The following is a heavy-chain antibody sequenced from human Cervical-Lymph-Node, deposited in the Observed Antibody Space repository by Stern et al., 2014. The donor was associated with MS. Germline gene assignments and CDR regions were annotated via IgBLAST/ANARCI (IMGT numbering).Heavy chain of an antibody. CDR1: GGPISSGGYY. CDR2: IYYRGST. CDR3: ARDLRYYYDSSGYYYRWFDP. D-gene: IGHD3-22*01. J-gene: IGHJ5*02. Sequence: QVQLQESGPGLVKPSQTLSLTCTVSGGPISSGGYYWSWIRQHPGKGLELIGYIYYRGSTYYNPSLKSRVTISVDTSKNQFSLKLSSVTAADTAVYYCARDLRYYYDSSGYYYRWFDPWGQGTLVTVSS. V-gene: IGHV4-31*03.